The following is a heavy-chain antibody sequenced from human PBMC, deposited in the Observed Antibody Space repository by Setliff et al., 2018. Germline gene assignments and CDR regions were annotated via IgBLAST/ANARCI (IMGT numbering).Heavy chain of an antibody. D-gene: IGHD6-13*01. J-gene: IGHJ4*02. CDR2: IITNFGKA. CDR1: GGTFSSYA. V-gene: IGHV1-69*13. Sequence: ASVKVSCKASGGTFSSYAIIWVRQAPGQGLEWMGGIITNFGKANYAQKFQGRVTITADESTSTAYMELSSLRSEDTAVYYCARVQQLGTFDYWGQGTQVTVSS. CDR3: ARVQQLGTFDY.